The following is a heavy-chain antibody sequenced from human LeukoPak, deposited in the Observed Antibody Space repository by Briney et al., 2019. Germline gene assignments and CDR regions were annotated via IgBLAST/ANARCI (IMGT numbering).Heavy chain of an antibody. V-gene: IGHV1-18*01. J-gene: IGHJ4*02. D-gene: IGHD3-10*01. Sequence: GASVKVSCKASGYTFTSYGISWVRQAPGQGLEWMGWISAYNGNTNYAQKLQGRVTMTTDTSTSTAYMELRSLRSDDTAVYYCARAAGPMVRGVIIPDFDYWGQGTLVTVSS. CDR3: ARAAGPMVRGVIIPDFDY. CDR2: ISAYNGNT. CDR1: GYTFTSYG.